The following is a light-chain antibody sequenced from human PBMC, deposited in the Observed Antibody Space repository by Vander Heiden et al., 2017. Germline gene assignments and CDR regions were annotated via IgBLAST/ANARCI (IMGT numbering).Light chain of an antibody. J-gene: IGLJ1*01. CDR3: QSYDSSLSGCV. CDR2: GNS. V-gene: IGLV1-40*01. CDR1: SSNIGAGYD. Sequence: QSVLTQPPSVSGAPGQRVTISCTGRSSNIGAGYDVHWYQQLPGTAPKLLIYGNSNRPSVVPDRFSGSKSGTSASLPTTGLHAEDEADYYCQSYDSSLSGCVFGSGTKLTVL.